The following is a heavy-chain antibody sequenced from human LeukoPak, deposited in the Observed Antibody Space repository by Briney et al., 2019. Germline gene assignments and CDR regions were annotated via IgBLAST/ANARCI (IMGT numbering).Heavy chain of an antibody. Sequence: PGGSLRLSCAASGFTFSNAWMSWVRQAPGKVLEWVGRIKSKTDGGTTDYAAPVKGRFTISRDDSKNTLYLQMNSLKTEDTAVYYCTTSGYSYGYPYFDYWGQGTLVTVSS. CDR3: TTSGYSYGYPYFDY. J-gene: IGHJ4*02. CDR2: IKSKTDGGTT. V-gene: IGHV3-15*01. CDR1: GFTFSNAW. D-gene: IGHD5-18*01.